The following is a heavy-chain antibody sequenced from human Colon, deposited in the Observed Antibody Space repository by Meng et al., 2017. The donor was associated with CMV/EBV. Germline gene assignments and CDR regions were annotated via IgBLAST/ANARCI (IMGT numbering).Heavy chain of an antibody. Sequence: GESLKISCKGSGYNFPAHWIGWVRQTAGKGLEWVAIIYPGESDVIYSPSFRGQVIISTDKSSNTVYLQWNSLKASDSAMYFCARQPTRSFSFDVWGQGTMVTVSS. CDR2: IYPGESDV. CDR1: GYNFPAHW. V-gene: IGHV5-51*01. J-gene: IGHJ3*01. CDR3: ARQPTRSFSFDV. D-gene: IGHD2-15*01.